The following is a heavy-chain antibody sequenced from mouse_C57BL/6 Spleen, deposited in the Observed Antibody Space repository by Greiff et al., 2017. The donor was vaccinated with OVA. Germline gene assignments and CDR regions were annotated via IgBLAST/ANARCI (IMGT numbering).Heavy chain of an antibody. CDR2: IDPSDSYT. CDR3: ARYDYYGNYEAY. CDR1: GYTFTSYW. J-gene: IGHJ3*01. D-gene: IGHD2-1*01. V-gene: IGHV1-50*01. Sequence: QVQLQQSGAELVKPGASVKLSCKASGYTFTSYWMQWVKQRPGQGLEWIGEIDPSDSYTNYNQKFKGKATLTVDTSSSTAYMQLSSLTSEDSAVYYCARYDYYGNYEAYWGQGTLVTVSA.